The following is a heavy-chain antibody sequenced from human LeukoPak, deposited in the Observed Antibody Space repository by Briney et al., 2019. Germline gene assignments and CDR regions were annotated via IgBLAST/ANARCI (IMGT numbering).Heavy chain of an antibody. CDR3: ARYDSSGYSFGYYFDY. V-gene: IGHV3-48*01. CDR2: ISSSTSSI. D-gene: IGHD3-22*01. J-gene: IGHJ4*02. Sequence: PGGSLRLSCAASGFTFSSFSMNWVRQAPGKGLEWVSYISSSTSSIHYADSVKGRFTISRDGAKNSLYLQMNSLRVEDTAVYYCARYDSSGYSFGYYFDYWGQGTLVTVSS. CDR1: GFTFSSFS.